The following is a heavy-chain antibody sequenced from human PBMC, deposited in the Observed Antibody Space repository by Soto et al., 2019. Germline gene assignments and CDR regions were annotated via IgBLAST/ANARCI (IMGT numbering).Heavy chain of an antibody. Sequence: GGSLRLSCAASGFTFSSYWMHWVRQAPGKGLVWVSRINSDGSSTSYADSVKGRFTISRDNAKNTLYLQMNSLRAEDTAVYYCARSVTLGFYYYYYMDVWGKGTTVTVSS. J-gene: IGHJ6*03. CDR3: ARSVTLGFYYYYYMDV. V-gene: IGHV3-74*01. D-gene: IGHD2-15*01. CDR1: GFTFSSYW. CDR2: INSDGSST.